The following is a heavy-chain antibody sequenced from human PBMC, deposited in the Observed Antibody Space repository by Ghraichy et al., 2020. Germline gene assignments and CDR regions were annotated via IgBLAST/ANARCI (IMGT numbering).Heavy chain of an antibody. V-gene: IGHV4-30-4*07. CDR2: IYYNGAT. D-gene: IGHD3-10*01. CDR3: ARQRRTYGSGILGPIFDF. J-gene: IGHJ4*02. CDR1: GASLTSGGDS. Sequence: SETLSLTCVVSGASLTSGGDSWSWIRQTPGRGLECLGYIYYNGATHFDPSLKSRLTISMDTSKNQFSLDLASVTAADTAVYYCARQRRTYGSGILGPIFDFWGQGILVSVSS.